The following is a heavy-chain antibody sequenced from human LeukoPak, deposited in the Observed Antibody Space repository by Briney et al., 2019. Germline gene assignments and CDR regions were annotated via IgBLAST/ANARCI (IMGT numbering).Heavy chain of an antibody. V-gene: IGHV3-48*03. D-gene: IGHD3-22*01. CDR3: ARDHDSSGYGPFDY. CDR1: GFTFSSYE. CDR2: ISSSGSTI. J-gene: IGHJ4*02. Sequence: GGSLRLSCAASGFTFSSYEMNWVRKAPGKGLEWVSYISSSGSTIYYADSVKGRFTISRDNAKNSLYLQMNSLRAEDTAVYYCARDHDSSGYGPFDYWGQGTLVTVSS.